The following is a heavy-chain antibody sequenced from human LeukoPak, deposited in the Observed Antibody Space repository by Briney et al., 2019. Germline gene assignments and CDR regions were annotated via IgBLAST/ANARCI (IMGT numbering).Heavy chain of an antibody. CDR1: AVTFTGYG. V-gene: IGHV3-33*01. D-gene: IGHD3-16*01. CDR2: IWYDGTLK. CDR3: ARGRGTSLIGWFDS. J-gene: IGHJ5*01. Sequence: GGSLRLSCAASAVTFTGYGMHWVRQAPGKGLEWVAAIWYDGTLKYYADSVKGRFIISRDNLNNTLYPQMHNLRADDAAVYYCARGRGTSLIGWFDSWGQGTLVTVSS.